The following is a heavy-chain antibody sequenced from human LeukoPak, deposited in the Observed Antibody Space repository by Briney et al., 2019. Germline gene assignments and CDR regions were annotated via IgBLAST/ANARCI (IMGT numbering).Heavy chain of an antibody. J-gene: IGHJ4*02. Sequence: SETLSLTCAVYGRSFSGYYWSWIRQPPGKGLEWIGEINHSGSTNYNPSLKSRVTISIDTSKNHLSLKLSSVTAADTAVYYCARVRWLRPFDYWGQGTLVTVSS. D-gene: IGHD5-12*01. CDR3: ARVRWLRPFDY. CDR2: INHSGST. CDR1: GRSFSGYY. V-gene: IGHV4-34*01.